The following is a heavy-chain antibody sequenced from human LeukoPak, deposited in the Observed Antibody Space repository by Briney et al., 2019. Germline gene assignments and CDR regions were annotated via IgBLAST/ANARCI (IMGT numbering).Heavy chain of an antibody. CDR2: ISYDGSNK. CDR1: GFTLSSYG. CDR3: APLDSSSWKGLIDY. J-gene: IGHJ4*02. V-gene: IGHV3-30*03. Sequence: PGRSLRLSCAASGFTLSSYGMHWVRQAPGKGLEWVAVISYDGSNKYYADSVKGRFTISRDNSKNTLYLQMNSLRAEDTAVYYCAPLDSSSWKGLIDYWGQGTLGTVSS. D-gene: IGHD6-13*01.